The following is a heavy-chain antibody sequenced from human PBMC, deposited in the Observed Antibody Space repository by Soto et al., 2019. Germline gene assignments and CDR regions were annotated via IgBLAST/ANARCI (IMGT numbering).Heavy chain of an antibody. V-gene: IGHV3-7*01. Sequence: PGGSLRLSCAASGFTFSSYWMSWVRQAPGKGLEWVANIKQDGSEKYYVDSVKGRFTIPRDNAKNSLYLQMNSLRAEDTAVYYCARDDTESFFDYWGQGTLVTVYS. CDR1: GFTFSSYW. CDR3: ARDDTESFFDY. J-gene: IGHJ4*02. CDR2: IKQDGSEK.